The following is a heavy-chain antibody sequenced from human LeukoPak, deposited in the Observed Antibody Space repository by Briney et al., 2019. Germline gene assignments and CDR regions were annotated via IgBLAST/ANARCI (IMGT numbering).Heavy chain of an antibody. CDR3: VRGRYYFDY. CDR2: INSDGSST. CDR1: RFSFNSYW. Sequence: GSLRLSCAASRFSFNSYWMHWVRQAPGMGLVWVSRINSDGSSTSYADSVKGRFTISRDNAKNTLYLQMNNLRAEDTAVYYCVRGRYYFDYWGQGTLVTVSS. V-gene: IGHV3-74*01. D-gene: IGHD5-24*01. J-gene: IGHJ4*02.